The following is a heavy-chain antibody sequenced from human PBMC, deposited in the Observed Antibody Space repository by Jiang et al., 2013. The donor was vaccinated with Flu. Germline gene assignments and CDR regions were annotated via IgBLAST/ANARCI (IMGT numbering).Heavy chain of an antibody. CDR1: GYTFTSYG. Sequence: SGAEVKKPGASVKVSCKASGYTFTSYGISWVRQAPGQGLEWMGWISAYNGNTNYAQKLQGRVTMTTDTSTSTAYMELRSLRSDDTAVYYCAREGFGELLFTQNYYYYYGMDVWGQGTTVTVSS. CDR2: ISAYNGNT. J-gene: IGHJ6*02. CDR3: AREGFGELLFTQNYYYYYGMDV. D-gene: IGHD3-10*01. V-gene: IGHV1-18*01.